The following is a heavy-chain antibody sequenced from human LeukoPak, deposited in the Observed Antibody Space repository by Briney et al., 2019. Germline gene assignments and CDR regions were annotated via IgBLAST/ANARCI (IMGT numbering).Heavy chain of an antibody. V-gene: IGHV1-18*01. CDR2: ISAYNGNT. CDR3: AREGLIDTAMDWVVYYYYGMDV. D-gene: IGHD5-18*01. Sequence: GASVKVSCKASGYTFTSYGISWVRQAPGQGLEWMGWISAYNGNTNYAQKLQGRVTMTTDTSTSTAYMELRSLRSDDTAVYYCAREGLIDTAMDWVVYYYYGMDVWGQGTTVTVSS. J-gene: IGHJ6*02. CDR1: GYTFTSYG.